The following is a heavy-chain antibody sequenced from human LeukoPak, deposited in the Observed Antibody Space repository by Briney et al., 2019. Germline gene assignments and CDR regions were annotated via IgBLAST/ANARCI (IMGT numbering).Heavy chain of an antibody. CDR2: ISWNSGSI. CDR3: ARDCRDIVPSPPWFDP. J-gene: IGHJ5*02. Sequence: PGRSLRLSCAASGFTFDDYAMHWVRQAPGKGLEWVSGISWNSGSIGYADSVKGRFTISRDNAKNTLYLQMDSLRAEDTAVYYCARDCRDIVPSPPWFDPWGQGTLVTVSS. V-gene: IGHV3-9*01. CDR1: GFTFDDYA. D-gene: IGHD2-8*01.